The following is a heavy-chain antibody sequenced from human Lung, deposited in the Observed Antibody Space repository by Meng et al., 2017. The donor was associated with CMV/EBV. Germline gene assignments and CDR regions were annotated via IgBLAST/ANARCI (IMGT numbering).Heavy chain of an antibody. CDR1: GFTFSTYW. CDR2: INQGGSEK. J-gene: IGHJ4*02. CDR3: ATSSSGFFDN. V-gene: IGHV3-7*01. D-gene: IGHD3-22*01. Sequence: SXNISCAASGFTFSTYWMSCVRQAPGRGLEWVANINQGGSEKYYVASVMGRFTVSRDNAKNSLYLQMNSLRAEDTAIYYCATSSSGFFDNWGQGALVTVSS.